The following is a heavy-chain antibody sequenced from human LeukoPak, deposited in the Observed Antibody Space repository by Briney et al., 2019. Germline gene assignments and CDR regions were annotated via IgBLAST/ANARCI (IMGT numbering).Heavy chain of an antibody. CDR2: MSPNSGNT. V-gene: IGHV1-8*01. CDR3: ARSRPMVRGVIVYYGMDV. CDR1: GYTLTSYD. D-gene: IGHD3-10*01. Sequence: GASVKVSCKASGYTLTSYDINWVRQASGQGLEWMGWMSPNSGNTGYAQKFQGRVSMTSNTSIRTAYMELSSLRSEDTAVYYCARSRPMVRGVIVYYGMDVWGLGTTVTVSS. J-gene: IGHJ6*02.